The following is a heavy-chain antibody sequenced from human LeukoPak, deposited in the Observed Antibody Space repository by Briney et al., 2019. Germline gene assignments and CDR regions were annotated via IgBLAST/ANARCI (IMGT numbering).Heavy chain of an antibody. D-gene: IGHD3-22*01. J-gene: IGHJ4*02. V-gene: IGHV4-34*01. CDR3: ARHTDYYDSSLSN. Sequence: PSENLSLTCAVYGGSFSGYYWSWIRQPPGKGLEWIGEINHSGSTNYNPSLKSRVTISVDTSKNQFSLKLSSVTAADTAVYYCARHTDYYDSSLSNWGQGTLVTVSS. CDR2: INHSGST. CDR1: GGSFSGYY.